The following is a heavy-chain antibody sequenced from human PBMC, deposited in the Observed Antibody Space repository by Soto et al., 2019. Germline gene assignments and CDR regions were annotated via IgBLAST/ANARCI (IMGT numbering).Heavy chain of an antibody. CDR2: INPSGGST. Sequence: ASVKVSCKASGYTFTSYYMHWVRQAPGQGLEWMGIINPSGGSTSYAQKFQGRVTMTRDTSTSTVYMELSSLRSEDTAVYYCARDREMYDYYDILTGYYLDYWGQGTLVTVSS. CDR3: ARDREMYDYYDILTGYYLDY. CDR1: GYTFTSYY. D-gene: IGHD3-9*01. V-gene: IGHV1-46*01. J-gene: IGHJ4*02.